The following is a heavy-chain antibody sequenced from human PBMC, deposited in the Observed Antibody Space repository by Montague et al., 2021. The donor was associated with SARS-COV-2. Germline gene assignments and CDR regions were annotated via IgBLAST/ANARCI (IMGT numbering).Heavy chain of an antibody. J-gene: IGHJ5*02. Sequence: SETLSLTCSVSGDSVNSRYYYCGWVRQPPGKGLEWIGSIDYSGSTSYNPSLKSRVTLSVDTSKNHFSLKLSSVAAADTAVYFCAIPRGRGPAALDWFDPWGQGTLVTVSS. D-gene: IGHD2-2*01. CDR3: AIPRGRGPAALDWFDP. CDR2: IDYSGST. V-gene: IGHV4-39*02. CDR1: GDSVNSRYYY.